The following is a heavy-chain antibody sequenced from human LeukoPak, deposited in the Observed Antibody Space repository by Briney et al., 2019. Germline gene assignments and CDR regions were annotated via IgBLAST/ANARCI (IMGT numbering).Heavy chain of an antibody. Sequence: GGSLRLSCTVSGFTFSSYYMAWVRQAPGNGLEWVANIKQDGSERYYGGSVKGRFTISRDNAKNSVYLQLNSLRVEDTAVYFCAGGFGFLIESWGQGTLVTVSS. CDR3: AGGFGFLIES. CDR1: GFTFSSYY. V-gene: IGHV3-7*04. J-gene: IGHJ4*02. D-gene: IGHD3-16*01. CDR2: IKQDGSER.